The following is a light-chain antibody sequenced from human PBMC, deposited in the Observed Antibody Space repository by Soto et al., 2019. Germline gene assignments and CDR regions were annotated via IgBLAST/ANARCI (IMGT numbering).Light chain of an antibody. CDR3: QQYYSTPPT. J-gene: IGKJ1*01. CDR2: WAS. CDR1: QSILYDSNNKNY. Sequence: DIVMTQSPDSLAVSLGERATINCKSSQSILYDSNNKNYLAWYQQKPGQPPKLLIYWASTRESGVPDPFSGSGSGTEFTLTVSSLQAEDVALYYCQQYYSTPPTFGQGSRVEIK. V-gene: IGKV4-1*01.